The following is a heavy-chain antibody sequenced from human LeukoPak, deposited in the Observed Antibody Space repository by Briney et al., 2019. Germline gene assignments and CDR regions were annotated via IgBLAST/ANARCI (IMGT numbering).Heavy chain of an antibody. Sequence: GGSLRLSCAASGFTFCSYSMNWVRQAPGKGLEWVSSISSSSSYIYYADSVKGRFTISRDNAKNSLYLQMNSLRAEDTAVYYCAREWDYYDSSGYYSGPFDYWGQGTLVTVSP. CDR3: AREWDYYDSSGYYSGPFDY. CDR1: GFTFCSYS. V-gene: IGHV3-21*01. D-gene: IGHD3-22*01. J-gene: IGHJ4*02. CDR2: ISSSSSYI.